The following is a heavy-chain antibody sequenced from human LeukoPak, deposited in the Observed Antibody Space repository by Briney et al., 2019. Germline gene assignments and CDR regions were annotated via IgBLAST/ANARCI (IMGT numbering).Heavy chain of an antibody. CDR3: ARDSALYGSGSYYNEFDY. J-gene: IGHJ4*02. Sequence: GGSLRLSCAASGFTFSSYGMHWVRQAPGKGLEWVAFIRYDGSKKYYADSVKGRFTFSRDNSKNTLYLQMNSLRTEDTAVYYCARDSALYGSGSYYNEFDYWGQGTLVTVSS. D-gene: IGHD3-10*01. CDR1: GFTFSSYG. CDR2: IRYDGSKK. V-gene: IGHV3-30*02.